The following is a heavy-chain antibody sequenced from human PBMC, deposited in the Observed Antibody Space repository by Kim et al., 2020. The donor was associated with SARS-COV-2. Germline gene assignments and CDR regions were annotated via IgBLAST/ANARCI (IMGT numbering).Heavy chain of an antibody. V-gene: IGHV3-7*01. CDR2: IKQDGSEK. CDR1: GFTFSSYW. Sequence: GGSLRLSCAASGFTFSSYWMSWVRQAPGKGLEWVANIKQDGSEKYYVDSVKGRFTISRDNAKNSLYLQMNSLRAEDTAVYYCARDPGAAYYYGSGSPIGDAFDIWGQGTMVTVSS. D-gene: IGHD3-10*01. J-gene: IGHJ3*02. CDR3: ARDPGAAYYYGSGSPIGDAFDI.